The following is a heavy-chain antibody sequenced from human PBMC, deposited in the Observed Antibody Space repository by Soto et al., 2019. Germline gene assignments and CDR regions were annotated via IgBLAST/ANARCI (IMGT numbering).Heavy chain of an antibody. J-gene: IGHJ5*02. CDR2: INPNSGAT. Sequence: ASVKVSCKASGYTFTGYFIHWLRHAPGQGLEWMGRINPNSGATNYARKFQDRVTMTRDTSINTAYMELSSLRSDDTAIYYCANLSPTPDWFDPWCQGTLVTVSS. V-gene: IGHV1-2*06. CDR1: GYTFTGYF. CDR3: ANLSPTPDWFDP.